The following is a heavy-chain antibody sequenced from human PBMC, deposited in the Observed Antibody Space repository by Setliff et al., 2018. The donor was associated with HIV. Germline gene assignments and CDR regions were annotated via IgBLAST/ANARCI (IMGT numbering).Heavy chain of an antibody. CDR2: ISSSGSHT. CDR1: GFTFNNYE. J-gene: IGHJ4*02. V-gene: IGHV3-48*03. Sequence: GGSLRLSCAGSGFTFNNYEMNWVRQTPGKGLEWVSYISSSGSHTYYADSVKGRFTVSRDNAKNSLYLQMNSLRAEDTAVYYCASGYSSGWYGGYWGQGTLVTVSS. D-gene: IGHD6-19*01. CDR3: ASGYSSGWYGGY.